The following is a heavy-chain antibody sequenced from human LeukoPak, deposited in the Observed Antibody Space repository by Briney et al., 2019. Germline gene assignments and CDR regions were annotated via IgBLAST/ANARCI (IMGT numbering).Heavy chain of an antibody. J-gene: IGHJ4*02. D-gene: IGHD3-22*01. CDR1: GFTVSSNY. CDR3: ARPYYYDSSGYYYDY. Sequence: GGSLRLSCAASGFTVSSNYVSWVRQAPGKGLEWVSVIYSGGSTYYADSVKGRFTISRDNSKNTLYLQMNSLRAEDTAVYYCARPYYYDSSGYYYDYWGQGTLVTVSS. V-gene: IGHV3-53*01. CDR2: IYSGGST.